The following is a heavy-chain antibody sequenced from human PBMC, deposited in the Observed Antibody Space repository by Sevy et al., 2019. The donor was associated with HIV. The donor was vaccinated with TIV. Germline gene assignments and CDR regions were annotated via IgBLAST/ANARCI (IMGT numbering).Heavy chain of an antibody. CDR1: GFTFSSYA. CDR3: ARAGRLGYSSSWFDP. D-gene: IGHD6-13*01. Sequence: GGSLRVSCAASGFTFSSYAMHWVRQAPGKGLEWVAVISYDGSNKYYADSVKGRFTISRDNSKNTLYLRMNSLGAEDTAVDYWARAGRLGYSSSWFDPWGQGTLVTVSS. CDR2: ISYDGSNK. V-gene: IGHV3-30-3*01. J-gene: IGHJ5*02.